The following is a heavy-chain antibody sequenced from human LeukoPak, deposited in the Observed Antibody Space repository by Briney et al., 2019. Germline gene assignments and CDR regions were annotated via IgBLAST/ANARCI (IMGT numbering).Heavy chain of an antibody. CDR3: ARGLLWFGELLYYFDY. Sequence: PSETLSLTCTVSGGSISSYYWSWIRQPAGKGLEWIGRIYTSGSTNYSPSLKSRVTMSVDTSKNQFSLKLSSVTAADTAVYYCARGLLWFGELLYYFDYWGQGTLVTVSS. CDR2: IYTSGST. V-gene: IGHV4-4*07. J-gene: IGHJ4*02. D-gene: IGHD3-10*01. CDR1: GGSISSYY.